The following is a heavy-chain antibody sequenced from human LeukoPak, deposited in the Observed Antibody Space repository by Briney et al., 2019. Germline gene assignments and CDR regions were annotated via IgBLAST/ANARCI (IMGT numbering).Heavy chain of an antibody. Sequence: SETLSLTCAVYGGSFSGYYWSWIRQAPGKGLEWIGEINHSGSTNYNPSLKSRVTISVDTSKNQFSLKLSPVTAADTAVYYCARRGYCSSTSCIRAFDIWGQGTMVTVSS. D-gene: IGHD2-2*01. CDR3: ARRGYCSSTSCIRAFDI. CDR2: INHSGST. V-gene: IGHV4-34*01. CDR1: GGSFSGYY. J-gene: IGHJ3*02.